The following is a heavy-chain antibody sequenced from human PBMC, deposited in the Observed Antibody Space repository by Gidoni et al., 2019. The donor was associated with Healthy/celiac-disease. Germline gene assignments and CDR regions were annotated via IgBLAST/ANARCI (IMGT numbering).Heavy chain of an antibody. J-gene: IGHJ4*02. D-gene: IGHD5-18*01. CDR1: GFSLSTSGMC. V-gene: IGHV2-70*01. CDR2: IDWDDDK. Sequence: QVTLRESGPALVKPTQTLTLTCTFSGFSLSTSGMCVSWIRQPPGKALEWLALIDWDDDKYYSTSLKTRLTISKDTSKNQVVLTMTNMDPVDTATYYCARIPANTGNYYFDYWGQGTLVTVSS. CDR3: ARIPANTGNYYFDY.